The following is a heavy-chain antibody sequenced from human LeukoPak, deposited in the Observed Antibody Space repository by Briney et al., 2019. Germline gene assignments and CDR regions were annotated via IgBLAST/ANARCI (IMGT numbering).Heavy chain of an antibody. D-gene: IGHD5-12*01. Sequence: GRSLRLSCAASGFTFSSYGMHWVRQAPGKGPEWVAVISYDGSNKYYADSVKGRFTISRDNSKSTLYLQMNSLRAEDTAVYYCAEVPSGYGSEGYWGQGTLVTVSS. CDR3: AEVPSGYGSEGY. V-gene: IGHV3-30*03. J-gene: IGHJ4*02. CDR1: GFTFSSYG. CDR2: ISYDGSNK.